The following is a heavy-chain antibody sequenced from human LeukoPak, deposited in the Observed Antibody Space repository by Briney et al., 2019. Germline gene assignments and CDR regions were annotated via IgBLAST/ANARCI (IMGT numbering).Heavy chain of an antibody. J-gene: IGHJ6*02. V-gene: IGHV1-8*01. Sequence: ASVKVSCKASGYTFTSYDINWVRQATGQGLEWMGWMNPNSGNTGYAQKFQGRVTMTRNTSISTAYMELSSLRSEDTAVYYCARGYSGSLLYYYYYGMNVWGQGTTVTVSS. CDR1: GYTFTSYD. CDR3: ARGYSGSLLYYYYYGMNV. D-gene: IGHD6-6*01. CDR2: MNPNSGNT.